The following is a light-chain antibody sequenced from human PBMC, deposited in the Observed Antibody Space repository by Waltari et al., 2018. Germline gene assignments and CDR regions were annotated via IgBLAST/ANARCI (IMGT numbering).Light chain of an antibody. V-gene: IGKV3-15*01. CDR3: QQYDSWPQT. CDR1: QSVDYK. Sequence: DIVMTQSPATLSVSPGERATLFCRTSQSVDYKLAWYQHKPGQAPRLLIYDISTRIPGIPARFSGGGSGTLFTLTISSLQSEDFAVYYCQQYDSWPQTFGGGTKVEIK. J-gene: IGKJ4*01. CDR2: DIS.